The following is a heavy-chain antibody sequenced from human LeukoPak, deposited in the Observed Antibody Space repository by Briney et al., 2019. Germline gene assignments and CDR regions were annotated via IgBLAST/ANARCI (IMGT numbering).Heavy chain of an antibody. Sequence: GGSLRLSCAASGFTVSSSYMNWVRQAPGKGLEWVSLIYGGGSTYYADSVKGRFTISRDNSKNTLYLQMNSLRAEDTAVYYCAKDLLEYCSSTSCYTFDYWGQGTLVTVSS. CDR3: AKDLLEYCSSTSCYTFDY. D-gene: IGHD2-2*02. CDR1: GFTVSSSY. J-gene: IGHJ4*02. CDR2: IYGGGST. V-gene: IGHV3-53*01.